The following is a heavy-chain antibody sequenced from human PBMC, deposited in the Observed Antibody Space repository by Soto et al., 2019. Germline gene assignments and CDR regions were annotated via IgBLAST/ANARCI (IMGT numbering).Heavy chain of an antibody. CDR1: GGTFDSYA. Sequence: SGKVWFRASGGTFDSYAISWVRQAPGQGLEWMGGVIPMFLKSNYAQKFQGRVTITADKSTNTVYMEMNSLKSEDTAVYYCVRGGGEMANPPPYLYWGQGTQVTVSS. D-gene: IGHD3-16*01. CDR3: VRGGGEMANPPPYLY. J-gene: IGHJ4*02. V-gene: IGHV1-69*06. CDR2: VIPMFLKS.